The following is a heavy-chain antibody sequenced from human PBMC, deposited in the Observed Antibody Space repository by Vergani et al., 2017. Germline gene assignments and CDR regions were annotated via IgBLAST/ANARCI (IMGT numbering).Heavy chain of an antibody. V-gene: IGHV4-34*01. CDR1: GGSFTSYH. J-gene: IGHJ6*03. D-gene: IGHD4-11*01. CDR2: IDHTGRH. Sequence: QVQLQQWGGGLLKPSETLSLTCVVNGGSFTSYHWTWIRQSPGEGLEWVGDIDHTGRHDYNPSLKSRLTMSVDKSRNQFSLTLISVTATDTAIYFCARVNTETNGHLYYYYYMDVWGQGTAVTVS. CDR3: ARVNTETNGHLYYYYYMDV.